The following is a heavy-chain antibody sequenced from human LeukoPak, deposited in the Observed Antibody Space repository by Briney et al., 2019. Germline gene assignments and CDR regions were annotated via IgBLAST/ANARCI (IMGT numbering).Heavy chain of an antibody. Sequence: GGSLRLSCAASGFTFSSYAMSWVRRTPGKGLEWVSTICDTGRNTYYADSVRGRFTISRDNPKNTLYLQMNNLRAEDTAVYFCAKDQFKTVATIDYWGQGTLVAVSS. CDR3: AKDQFKTVATIDY. D-gene: IGHD5-24*01. V-gene: IGHV3-23*01. J-gene: IGHJ4*02. CDR2: ICDTGRNT. CDR1: GFTFSSYA.